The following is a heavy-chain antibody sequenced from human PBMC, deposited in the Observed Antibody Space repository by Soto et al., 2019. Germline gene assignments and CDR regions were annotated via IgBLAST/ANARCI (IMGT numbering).Heavy chain of an antibody. D-gene: IGHD5-12*01. CDR2: IIPIFGTA. J-gene: IGHJ6*02. CDR1: GGTFSSYA. CDR3: ARDKGRMATMLPGYGMDV. Sequence: ASVKVSCKASGGTFSSYAISWVRQAPGQGLEWMGGIIPIFGTANYAQKFQGRVTITADESTSTAYMELSSLRSEDTAVYYCARDKGRMATMLPGYGMDVWGQGTTVTVSS. V-gene: IGHV1-69*13.